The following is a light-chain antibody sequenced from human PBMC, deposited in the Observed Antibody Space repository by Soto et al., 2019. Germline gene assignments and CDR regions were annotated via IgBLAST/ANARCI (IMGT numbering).Light chain of an antibody. CDR3: QQLNSYPLT. J-gene: IGKJ4*01. CDR2: DAS. CDR1: QRINKW. Sequence: DIQMTQSPSTLSASIGDRVTITCGASQRINKWLAWHQQKPGKAPKLLIYDASSLQSGVTSRLSGSGSGTEFTLTISSLQPDDFATYYCQQLNSYPLTVGGGTKVEIK. V-gene: IGKV1-5*01.